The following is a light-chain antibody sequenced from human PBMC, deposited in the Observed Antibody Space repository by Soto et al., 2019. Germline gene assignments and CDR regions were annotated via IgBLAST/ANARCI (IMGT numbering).Light chain of an antibody. CDR1: QSISSW. Sequence: DIQMTQSPSTLSASVGDRVTITCRASQSISSWLAWYQQKPGKAPKLLIYDASSLESGVPSRFSGSGSGTEFTLTISSLQPEDFATYYCLQHNSYPRTFGQGTKVDIK. CDR3: LQHNSYPRT. J-gene: IGKJ1*01. V-gene: IGKV1-5*01. CDR2: DAS.